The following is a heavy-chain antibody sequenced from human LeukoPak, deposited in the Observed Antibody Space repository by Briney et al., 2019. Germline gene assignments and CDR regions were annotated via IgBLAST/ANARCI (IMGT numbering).Heavy chain of an antibody. Sequence: GGSLRLSCAASGFTLSSYSMNWVRQAPGKGLEWVSYISSSSNTIYYADSVKGRFTISRDNAKNSLYLQMNSLRAEDTAVYYCAREDSNYYMDVWGKGTTVTVSS. CDR1: GFTLSSYS. J-gene: IGHJ6*03. CDR3: AREDSNYYMDV. V-gene: IGHV3-48*04. CDR2: ISSSSNTI.